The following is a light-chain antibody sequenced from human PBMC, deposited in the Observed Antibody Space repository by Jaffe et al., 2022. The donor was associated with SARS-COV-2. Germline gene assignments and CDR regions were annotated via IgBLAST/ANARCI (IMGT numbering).Light chain of an antibody. J-gene: IGKJ5*01. CDR1: QGISNY. V-gene: IGKV1-27*01. CDR2: AAS. CDR3: QKYNSAPF. Sequence: DIQMTQSPSSLSASVGDRVTITCRASQGISNYLAWYQQKPGKVPKLLIYAASPLQSGVPSRFSGSGSGTDFTLTISSLQPEDVATYYCQKYNSAPFFGQGTRLEIK.